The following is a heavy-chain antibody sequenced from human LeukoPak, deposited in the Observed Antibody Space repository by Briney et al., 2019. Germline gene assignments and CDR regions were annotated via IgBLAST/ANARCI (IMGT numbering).Heavy chain of an antibody. CDR2: ISHTGLT. Sequence: KPSETLSLTCAVYGGSFSGYYWTLIRQTPGKGLEWIGEISHTGLTGSNPSLKSRVTIFVDSSKKQFSLRMTSVTAADIGVYYCARVPDITARPCDTWGPGTLVTVSS. D-gene: IGHD1-1*01. V-gene: IGHV4-34*01. J-gene: IGHJ5*02. CDR1: GGSFSGYY. CDR3: ARVPDITARPCDT.